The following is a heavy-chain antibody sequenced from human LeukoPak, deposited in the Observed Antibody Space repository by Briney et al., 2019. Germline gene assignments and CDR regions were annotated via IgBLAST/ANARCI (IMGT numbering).Heavy chain of an antibody. J-gene: IGHJ3*01. D-gene: IGHD2-15*01. V-gene: IGHV4-59*01. CDR2: IFYSGTT. CDR3: ARSDIYCSGGRCPPNTFDAFDV. CDR1: GGSISPYY. Sequence: KPSETLSLTCTVSGGSISPYYWSWIRQPPGKGLEWIAYIFYSGTTDYNPSLKSRVTISVDTSKNQSSLRLSSVTAADTAVYYCARSDIYCSGGRCPPNTFDAFDVWGQGTTVTVSS.